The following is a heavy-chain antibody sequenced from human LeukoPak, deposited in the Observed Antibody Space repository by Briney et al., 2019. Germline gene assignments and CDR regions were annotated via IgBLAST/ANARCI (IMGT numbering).Heavy chain of an antibody. J-gene: IGHJ3*02. D-gene: IGHD3-22*01. V-gene: IGHV1-2*02. CDR3: ARDPPSIGYYLIDAFDI. CDR2: INPNSGGT. CDR1: GYTFTGYY. Sequence: GASVKVSCKASGYTFTGYYMHWVRQAPGQGLEWMGWINPNSGGTNYAQKFQGRVTMTRDTSISTAYMELSRLRSDDTAVYYCARDPPSIGYYLIDAFDIWGQGTMVTVSS.